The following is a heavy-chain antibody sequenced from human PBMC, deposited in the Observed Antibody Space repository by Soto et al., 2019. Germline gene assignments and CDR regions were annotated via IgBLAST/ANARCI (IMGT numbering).Heavy chain of an antibody. V-gene: IGHV4-39*01. CDR3: ARHDRTFDY. CDR2: IYYSGST. CDR1: GSSISSSSYY. Sequence: PSETLSLTCTVSGSSISSSSYYWGWIRQPPGKGLEWIGSIYYSGSTYYNPSLKSRVTISVDTSKNQFSLKLSSVTAADTAVYYCARHDRTFDYWGQGTLVTVSS. J-gene: IGHJ4*02.